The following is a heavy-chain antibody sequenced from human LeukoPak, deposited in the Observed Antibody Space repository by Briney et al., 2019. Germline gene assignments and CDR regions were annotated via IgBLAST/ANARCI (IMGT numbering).Heavy chain of an antibody. Sequence: KASETLSLTCTVSGGSISSYYWSWIRQPPGKGPEWIGYISYSGSTNYNPSLKSRVTISVGMSKNQFSLDLSSVTAADTAVYYCARTSTSFDDWGQGTLVTVSS. D-gene: IGHD2-2*01. CDR1: GGSISSYY. V-gene: IGHV4-59*01. J-gene: IGHJ4*02. CDR3: ARTSTSFDD. CDR2: ISYSGST.